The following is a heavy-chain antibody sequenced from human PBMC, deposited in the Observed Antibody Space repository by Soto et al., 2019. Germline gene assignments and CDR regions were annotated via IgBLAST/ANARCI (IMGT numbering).Heavy chain of an antibody. CDR2: ISSTTNYI. CDR1: GFTFTSYS. Sequence: GGSLRLSCGASGFTFTSYSMNWVRQAPGKGLEWVSSISSTTNYIYYGDSMKGRFTISRDNAKNSLYLEMNSLRAEDTAVYYCARESEDLTSNFDYWGQGTLVTVSS. CDR3: ARESEDLTSNFDY. J-gene: IGHJ4*02. V-gene: IGHV3-21*06.